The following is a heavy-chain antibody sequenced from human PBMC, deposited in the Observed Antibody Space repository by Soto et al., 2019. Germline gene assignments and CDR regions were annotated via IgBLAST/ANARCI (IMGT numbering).Heavy chain of an antibody. CDR2: ISSTTNYI. CDR1: GFTFTSYS. Sequence: GGSLRLSCGASGFTFTSYSMNWVRQAPGKGLEWVSSISSTTNYIYYGDSMKGRFTISRDNAKNSLYLEMNSLRAEDTAVYYCARESEDLTSNFDYWGQGTLVTVSS. CDR3: ARESEDLTSNFDY. J-gene: IGHJ4*02. V-gene: IGHV3-21*06.